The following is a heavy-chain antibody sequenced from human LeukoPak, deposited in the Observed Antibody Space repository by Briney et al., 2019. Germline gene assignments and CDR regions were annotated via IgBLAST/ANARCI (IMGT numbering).Heavy chain of an antibody. CDR1: GFTFSSNW. Sequence: PGGSLRLSCAASGFTFSSNWMSWVRQAPGKGPEWVANIKQDGSAKYYVDSVKGRFTISRDNAKNSLYMQMYSLRAADTAVYYCARDAFSRISVFGVVSDAFDIWGQGTMVTVSS. CDR2: IKQDGSAK. D-gene: IGHD3-3*01. J-gene: IGHJ3*02. V-gene: IGHV3-7*01. CDR3: ARDAFSRISVFGVVSDAFDI.